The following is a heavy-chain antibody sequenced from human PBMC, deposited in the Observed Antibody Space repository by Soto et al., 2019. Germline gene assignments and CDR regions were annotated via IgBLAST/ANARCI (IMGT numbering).Heavy chain of an antibody. CDR1: GFTFSSFC. V-gene: IGHV3-33*01. CDR3: ARDASYYSLWSGYYPSRDGMDV. J-gene: IGHJ6*02. D-gene: IGHD3-3*01. Sequence: QVQVVESGGGVVQPGRSLRLSCAASGFTFSSFCMHWVRQAPGKGLEWVSLIWYDGSKKSYGDSVKGRFTISRDNTRNTGYLQMNSLRADDTAVYYSARDASYYSLWSGYYPSRDGMDVWGQGTTVTVSS. CDR2: IWYDGSKK.